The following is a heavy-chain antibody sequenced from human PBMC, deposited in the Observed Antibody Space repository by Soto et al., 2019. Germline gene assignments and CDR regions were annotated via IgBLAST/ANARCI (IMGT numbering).Heavy chain of an antibody. CDR3: ARARYCSGGSCEGFDY. CDR1: GGSISSGGYY. V-gene: IGHV4-31*03. D-gene: IGHD2-15*01. Sequence: SETLSLTCTVSGGSISSGGYYWSWIRQHPGKGLEWIGYIYYSGSTYYNPSLKSRVTISVDTSKNQFSLKLSSVTAADTAVYYCARARYCSGGSCEGFDYWGQGTLVTVSS. CDR2: IYYSGST. J-gene: IGHJ4*02.